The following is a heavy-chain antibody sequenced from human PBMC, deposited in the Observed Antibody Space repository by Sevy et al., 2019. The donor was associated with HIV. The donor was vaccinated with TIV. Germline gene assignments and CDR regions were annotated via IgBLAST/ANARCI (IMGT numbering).Heavy chain of an antibody. CDR3: AKDRIWELGDSFDV. D-gene: IGHD1-26*01. V-gene: IGHV3-23*01. J-gene: IGHJ3*01. CDR1: GFTSSNYA. CDR2: LSGSGGSI. Sequence: GGSLRLSCAASGFTSSNYAMSWVRQAPGKGLEWVSGLSGSGGSIYYADSVNGRFTISSDNSRNTLYLQMNSLRAEDTVVYYCAKDRIWELGDSFDVWGQGTMVTVSS.